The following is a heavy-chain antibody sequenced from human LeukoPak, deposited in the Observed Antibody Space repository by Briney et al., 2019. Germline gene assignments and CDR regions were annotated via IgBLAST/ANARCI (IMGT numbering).Heavy chain of an antibody. CDR3: ARDRVRGSLTTVTAIDY. V-gene: IGHV3-33*01. CDR2: IWYDGSNK. CDR1: GFTFSSYG. Sequence: TGGSLRLSCAASGFTFSSYGMHWIRQAPDKGLEWVAVIWYDGSNKYYADSVKGRFTISRDNSKNTLYLQMNSPKAEDTAVYYCARDRVRGSLTTVTAIDYWGQGTLVTVSS. J-gene: IGHJ4*02. D-gene: IGHD4-17*01.